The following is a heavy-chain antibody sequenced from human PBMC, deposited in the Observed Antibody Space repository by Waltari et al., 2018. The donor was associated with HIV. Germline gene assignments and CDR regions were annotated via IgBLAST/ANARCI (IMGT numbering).Heavy chain of an antibody. J-gene: IGHJ4*02. CDR2: IWFDGNHK. V-gene: IGHV3-33*01. Sequence: QVQLVESGGGVVQPGRSLRLSCSASGFLFSSYGIHWVRQAPGKGLEWVAVIWFDGNHKYYSDSVKGRFTISRDNSKDTVDLQMNSLRTEDTGVYYCARGDIILMVYTIDYWGQGTLVSVSS. CDR3: ARGDIILMVYTIDY. D-gene: IGHD2-8*01. CDR1: GFLFSSYG.